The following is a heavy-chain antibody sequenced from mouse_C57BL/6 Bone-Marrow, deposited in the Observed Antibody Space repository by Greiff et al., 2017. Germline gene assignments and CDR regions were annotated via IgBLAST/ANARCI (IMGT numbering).Heavy chain of an antibody. CDR2: IDPNRGGT. CDR3: ARRLYDGYYGFAY. Sequence: QVQLQQPGAELVKPGASVKLSCKASGYTFTSYWMHWVKQRPGRGLEWIGRIDPNRGGTKYNEKFKSKATLTVDKPSSTAYMQLSSLTSEDSAVYYCARRLYDGYYGFAYWGQGTLVTVSA. V-gene: IGHV1-72*01. CDR1: GYTFTSYW. J-gene: IGHJ3*01. D-gene: IGHD2-3*01.